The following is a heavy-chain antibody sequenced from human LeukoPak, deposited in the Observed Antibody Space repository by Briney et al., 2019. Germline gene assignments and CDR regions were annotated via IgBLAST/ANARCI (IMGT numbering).Heavy chain of an antibody. CDR1: GFTFSSYA. Sequence: PGGSLRLSCAASGFTFSSYAMSWVRQAPGKGLEWVSAISGSGGSTYYADSVKGRFTISRDNSKNTLYLQMNSLRAEDTAVYYXXRXTFXTGTTSSAFDIWGQGTMVTVSS. CDR3: XRXTFXTGTTSSAFDI. J-gene: IGHJ3*02. D-gene: IGHD1-7*01. CDR2: ISGSGGST. V-gene: IGHV3-23*01.